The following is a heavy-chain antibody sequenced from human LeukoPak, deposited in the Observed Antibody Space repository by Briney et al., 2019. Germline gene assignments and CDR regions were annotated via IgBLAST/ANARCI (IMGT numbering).Heavy chain of an antibody. CDR3: AEGYCSSTSCAFDY. CDR1: GGSISGYY. Sequence: SETLSLTCTVSGGSISGYYWSWIRQPPGKGLEWIGEINHSGSTNNNPSLKSRVTISVDTSKNQFSLKLSSVTAADTAVYYCAEGYCSSTSCAFDYWGQGTLVTVSS. V-gene: IGHV4-34*01. CDR2: INHSGST. J-gene: IGHJ4*02. D-gene: IGHD2-2*01.